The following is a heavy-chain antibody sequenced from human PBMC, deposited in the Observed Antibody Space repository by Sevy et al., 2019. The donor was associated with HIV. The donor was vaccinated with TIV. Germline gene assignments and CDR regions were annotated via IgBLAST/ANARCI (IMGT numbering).Heavy chain of an antibody. V-gene: IGHV3-48*02. D-gene: IGHD2-15*01. Sequence: GGFLRLSCEASGFTFSSYSMNWVRQAPGKGLEWLAYISTGGNIIYYAATAKGRFVISRDNTKRSLSLQMSSLRDEDTAVYFCARDLDGSYSIHNYYYGLAVWGQGTTVTVSS. CDR1: GFTFSSYS. CDR2: ISTGGNII. J-gene: IGHJ6*02. CDR3: ARDLDGSYSIHNYYYGLAV.